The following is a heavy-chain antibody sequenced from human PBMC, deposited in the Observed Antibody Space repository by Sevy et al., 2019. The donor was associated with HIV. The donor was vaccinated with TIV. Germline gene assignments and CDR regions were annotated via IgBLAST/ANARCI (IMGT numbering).Heavy chain of an antibody. J-gene: IGHJ5*02. CDR2: ISYTGNT. CDR1: GGSISSGNYY. V-gene: IGHV4-30-4*01. D-gene: IGHD6-6*01. Sequence: SETLSLTCTVSGGSISSGNYYWHWIRQPPGKVLEWIGYISYTGNTYYNPSLKIPVTFSLDTSNNQFSLMLTFVTDADTAVYYCDRDATEYTSSSVGFDPWGQGPLVTVSS. CDR3: DRDATEYTSSSVGFDP.